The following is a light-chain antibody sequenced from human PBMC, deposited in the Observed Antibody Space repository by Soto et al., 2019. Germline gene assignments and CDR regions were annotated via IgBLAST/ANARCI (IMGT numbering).Light chain of an antibody. CDR2: GAS. CDR3: QQYATSPLT. V-gene: IGKV3-20*01. J-gene: IGKJ4*01. CDR1: ENIIGRY. Sequence: DIVLTQSPGTLSLSPGEKATLSCRASENIIGRYLAWYKQKPGQSPKIVIFGASRRATGIPDRFSGSGSGTEFILTISRLEPEDFALYFCQQYATSPLTFGGGTTLEIK.